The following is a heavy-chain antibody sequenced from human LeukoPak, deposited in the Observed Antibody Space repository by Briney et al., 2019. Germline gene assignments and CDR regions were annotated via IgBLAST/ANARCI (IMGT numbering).Heavy chain of an antibody. J-gene: IGHJ4*02. V-gene: IGHV3-7*01. CDR1: GFTCSNCW. CDR3: ARRGIVIAAFDY. D-gene: IGHD2/OR15-2a*01. Sequence: GGSLRLSCAASGFTCSNCWMSWFRQAPGKGMKWVANLKQDGSEIHYVDSVKGRFTISRDNAKNSLYLQMNSLRAEDTALYYCARRGIVIAAFDYWGQGTLVTVSS. CDR2: LKQDGSEI.